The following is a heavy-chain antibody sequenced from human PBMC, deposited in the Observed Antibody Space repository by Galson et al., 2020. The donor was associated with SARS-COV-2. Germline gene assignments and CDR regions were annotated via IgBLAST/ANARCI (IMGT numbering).Heavy chain of an antibody. CDR2: INHSGST. V-gene: IGHV4-34*01. CDR1: GGSFSGYY. Sequence: SETLSLTCAVYGGSFSGYYWSWIRQPPGKGLEWIGEINHSGSTNYNPSLKSRVTISVDTSKNQFSLKLSSVTAADTAVYYCARGAPVYCSGGSCYSVPFDFDDGGQGTLLTVSS. J-gene: IGHJ4*02. D-gene: IGHD2-15*01. CDR3: ARGAPVYCSGGSCYSVPFDFDD.